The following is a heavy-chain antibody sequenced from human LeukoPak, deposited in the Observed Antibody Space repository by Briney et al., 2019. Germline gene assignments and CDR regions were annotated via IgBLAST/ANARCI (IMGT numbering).Heavy chain of an antibody. D-gene: IGHD2-2*01. Sequence: PGGSLRLSCAASGFTFSSYWMSWVRQAPGKGLEWVANIKQDGSEKYYVDSVKGRFTISRDNAKNSLYLQMNSLRAEDTAVYYCARDDIVVVPAAIIGPSTYYYYGMDVWGQGTTVTVSS. V-gene: IGHV3-7*01. J-gene: IGHJ6*02. CDR1: GFTFSSYW. CDR2: IKQDGSEK. CDR3: ARDDIVVVPAAIIGPSTYYYYGMDV.